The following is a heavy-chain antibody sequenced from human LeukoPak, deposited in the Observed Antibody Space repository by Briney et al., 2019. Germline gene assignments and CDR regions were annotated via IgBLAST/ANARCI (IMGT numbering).Heavy chain of an antibody. J-gene: IGHJ5*02. CDR1: GFTFSSYG. D-gene: IGHD3-22*01. CDR2: IRYDVSNK. Sequence: GGSLRLSCAASGFTFSSYGMHWGRQAPGKGLEWVAFIRYDVSNKYYTDSVKGRFTISRDNPKNTLYLQMNSLRAEDSAVYYCANHPEDYYDSSGASWGQGTLVTVSS. CDR3: ANHPEDYYDSSGAS. V-gene: IGHV3-30*02.